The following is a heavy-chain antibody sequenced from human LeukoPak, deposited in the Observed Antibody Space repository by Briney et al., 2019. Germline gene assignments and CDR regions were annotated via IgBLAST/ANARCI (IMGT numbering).Heavy chain of an antibody. V-gene: IGHV3-23*01. Sequence: GGSLRLSCAASGFTLSSYAMSWVRQAPGKGLEWVSSISASGGSTNYADSVKGRFTISRDNSKNTAYLQMNSLRAEDTAVYYCAKVMKGSERLTMVRGVIIKTAGLYYMDVWGKGTTVTVSS. CDR1: GFTLSSYA. D-gene: IGHD3-10*01. CDR3: AKVMKGSERLTMVRGVIIKTAGLYYMDV. J-gene: IGHJ6*03. CDR2: ISASGGST.